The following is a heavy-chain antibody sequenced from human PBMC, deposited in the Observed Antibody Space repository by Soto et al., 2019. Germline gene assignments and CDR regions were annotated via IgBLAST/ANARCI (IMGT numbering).Heavy chain of an antibody. CDR2: IYYSGST. V-gene: IGHV4-61*08. CDR3: ARGGSYYYYYGMDV. D-gene: IGHD1-26*01. J-gene: IGHJ6*02. CDR1: GGSVNSGDYY. Sequence: QVQLQESGPGLVKPSETLSLTCTVSGGSVNSGDYYWSWIRQPPGKGLEWIGYIYYSGSTNYNPSLESRVTISVDMSKNQCSLDLTSVTTADTAVYYCARGGSYYYYYGMDVWGQGTTVTVSS.